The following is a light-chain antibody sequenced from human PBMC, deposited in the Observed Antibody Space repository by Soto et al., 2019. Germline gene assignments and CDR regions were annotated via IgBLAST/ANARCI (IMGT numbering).Light chain of an antibody. CDR2: DAS. J-gene: IGKJ5*01. CDR3: QQYHSLIT. CDR1: QGISSY. Sequence: DIQMTQSPSSLSASVGDTVTITCRASQGISSYLAWYQQKPGKAPKLLISDASRLETGVPSRFSGRGSGTDFTFTISSLQPEDIATYYCQQYHSLITFGRGTRLEIK. V-gene: IGKV1-33*01.